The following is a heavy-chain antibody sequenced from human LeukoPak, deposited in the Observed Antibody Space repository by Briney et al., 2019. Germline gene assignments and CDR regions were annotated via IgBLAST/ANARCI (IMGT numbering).Heavy chain of an antibody. V-gene: IGHV4-59*01. Sequence: PSETLSLTCTVSGGSISSYYWSWIRQPPGKGLEWIGYIYYSGSTNYNPSLKSRVTISVDTSKNQFSLKLSSVTAADTAVHYCARVAVATRLGYFDYWGQGTLVTVSS. CDR2: IYYSGST. CDR1: GGSISSYY. CDR3: ARVAVATRLGYFDY. D-gene: IGHD5-12*01. J-gene: IGHJ4*02.